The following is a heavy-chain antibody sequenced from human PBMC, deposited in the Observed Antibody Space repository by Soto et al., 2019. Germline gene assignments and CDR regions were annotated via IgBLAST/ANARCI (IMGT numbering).Heavy chain of an antibody. CDR3: AGTTSLQSYYMDV. J-gene: IGHJ6*03. D-gene: IGHD1-7*01. CDR2: TYYRSRWYN. V-gene: IGHV6-1*01. Sequence: SQTLSLTCVISGDSVSSNSAAWNWSRQSPSRGLEWLGRTYYRSRWYNDYAVSVKSRITVNPDTSKNQFSLHLNSVTPEDTAVYYCAGTTSLQSYYMDVWDKGTMVTVSS. CDR1: GDSVSSNSAA.